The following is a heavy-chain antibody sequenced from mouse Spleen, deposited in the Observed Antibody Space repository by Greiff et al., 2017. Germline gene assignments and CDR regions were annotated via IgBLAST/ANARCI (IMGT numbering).Heavy chain of an antibody. J-gene: IGHJ3*01. Sequence: VQLQQSGAELARPGASVKMSCKASGYTFTSYTMHWVKQRPGQGLEWIGYINPSSGYTKYNQKFKDKATLTADKSSSTAYMQLSSLTSEDSAVYYCARQATMITTGAWFAYWGQGTLVTVSA. CDR1: GYTFTSYT. D-gene: IGHD2-4*01. CDR3: ARQATMITTGAWFAY. CDR2: INPSSGYT. V-gene: IGHV1-4*01.